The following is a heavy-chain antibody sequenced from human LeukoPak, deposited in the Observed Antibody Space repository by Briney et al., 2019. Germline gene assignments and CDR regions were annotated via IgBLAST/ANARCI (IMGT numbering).Heavy chain of an antibody. J-gene: IGHJ4*02. CDR3: ADAGGIAAPFDY. D-gene: IGHD6-13*01. Sequence: GGSLRLSCAASGFTFSSYAMHWVRQAPGKGLEWVAVISYDGSNKYYADSVKGRFTISRDNSKNTLYLQMNSLRAEDTAVYYCADAGGIAAPFDYWGQGTLVTVSS. V-gene: IGHV3-30-3*01. CDR1: GFTFSSYA. CDR2: ISYDGSNK.